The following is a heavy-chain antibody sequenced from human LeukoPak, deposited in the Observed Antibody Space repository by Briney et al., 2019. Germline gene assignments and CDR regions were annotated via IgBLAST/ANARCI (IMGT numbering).Heavy chain of an antibody. D-gene: IGHD1-1*01. CDR3: ARDKQLDWAHYYYYYMGV. CDR2: IIPIFGTA. V-gene: IGHV1-69*06. J-gene: IGHJ6*03. CDR1: GGTFSSYA. Sequence: SVKVSCKASGGTFSSYAISWVRQAPGQGLEWMGGIIPIFGTANYAQKFQGRVTITADKSTSTAYMELSSLRSEDTAVYYCARDKQLDWAHYYYYYMGVWGKGTTVTVSS.